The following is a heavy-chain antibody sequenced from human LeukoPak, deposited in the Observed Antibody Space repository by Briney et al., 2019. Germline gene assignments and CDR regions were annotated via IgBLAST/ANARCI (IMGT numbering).Heavy chain of an antibody. Sequence: GESLKLSCAASGFTFSGSTIHWVRQASGKGLEWVGRIRSKPNSYATTYAASLKGRFIISRDDSKTTAYLQMSSLESEDTAVYYCTGQAALVAAENWFDPWGQGTLVTVSS. J-gene: IGHJ5*02. V-gene: IGHV3-73*01. CDR3: TGQAALVAAENWFDP. CDR1: GFTFSGST. D-gene: IGHD2-15*01. CDR2: IRSKPNSYAT.